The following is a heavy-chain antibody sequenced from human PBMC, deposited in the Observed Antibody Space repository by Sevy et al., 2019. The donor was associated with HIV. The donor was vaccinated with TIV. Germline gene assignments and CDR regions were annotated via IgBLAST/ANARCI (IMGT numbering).Heavy chain of an antibody. J-gene: IGHJ5*02. D-gene: IGHD3-16*01. CDR3: ATSGGET. V-gene: IGHV3-7*01. Sequence: GGSLRLSCAASGFTFSSYWMNWIRQALGKGLEWVANIKQDGSEKYYVDSVKGRFTISRDNAKNSLYLEMNTLRAEDTAVYYCATSGGETWGQGTLVTVSS. CDR1: GFTFSSYW. CDR2: IKQDGSEK.